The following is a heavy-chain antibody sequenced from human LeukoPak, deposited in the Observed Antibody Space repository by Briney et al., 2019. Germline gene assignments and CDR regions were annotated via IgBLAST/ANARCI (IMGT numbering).Heavy chain of an antibody. V-gene: IGHV4-30-4*08. Sequence: LRLSCAASGVTLSSYAMSWARQPPGKGLEWIGHIYYSGSTYYNPSLKSRITISTDTSKNQFSLKLSSVTAADTAVYYCARGVYSSGWYRMREIDYWGQGTLVTVSS. CDR3: ARGVYSSGWYRMREIDY. CDR2: IYYSGST. D-gene: IGHD6-19*01. CDR1: GVTLSSYA. J-gene: IGHJ4*02.